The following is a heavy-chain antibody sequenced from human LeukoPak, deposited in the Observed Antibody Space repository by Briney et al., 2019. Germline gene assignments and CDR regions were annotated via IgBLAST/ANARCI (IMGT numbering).Heavy chain of an antibody. CDR3: AGDRAGHYLDY. J-gene: IGHJ4*02. V-gene: IGHV3-11*04. CDR1: GFTFSDYN. D-gene: IGHD6-19*01. Sequence: PGGSLRLSCAASGFTFSDYNLSWIRQAPGKGLEWVSFIIGSGSTIYYADSVKGRFTISRDDAKNSLYLQMNSLRAEDTAIYYCAGDRAGHYLDYWGQGTLVTVSS. CDR2: IIGSGSTI.